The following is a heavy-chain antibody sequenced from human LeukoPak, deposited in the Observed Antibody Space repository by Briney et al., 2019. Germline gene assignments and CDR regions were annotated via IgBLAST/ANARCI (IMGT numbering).Heavy chain of an antibody. V-gene: IGHV3-30*03. CDR2: ISYDGSNK. D-gene: IGHD3-10*01. J-gene: IGHJ4*02. Sequence: PGGSLRLSCAASGFTFSSYGMHWVRQAPGKGLEWVAVISYDGSNKYYADSVKGRFTIPRDNSKNTLFLQMNSLRAEDTAVYYCARDNGADGSGSYVMDWGQGTLVTVSS. CDR1: GFTFSSYG. CDR3: ARDNGADGSGSYVMD.